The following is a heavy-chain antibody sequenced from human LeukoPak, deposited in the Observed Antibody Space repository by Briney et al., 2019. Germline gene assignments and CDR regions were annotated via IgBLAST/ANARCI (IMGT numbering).Heavy chain of an antibody. CDR3: ARDSRYYYGSGYYYYYGMDV. D-gene: IGHD3-10*01. CDR2: IYSGGST. Sequence: GGSLRLSCAASGFTVSSNYMSWVRQAPGKGLEWVSVIYSGGSTYYADSVKGRFTISRHNSKNTLYLQMNSLRAEDTAVYYCARDSRYYYGSGYYYYYGMDVWGQGTTATVSS. J-gene: IGHJ6*02. V-gene: IGHV3-53*04. CDR1: GFTVSSNY.